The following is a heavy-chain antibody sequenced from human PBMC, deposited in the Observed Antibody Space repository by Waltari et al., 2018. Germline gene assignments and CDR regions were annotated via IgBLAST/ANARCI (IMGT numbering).Heavy chain of an antibody. CDR2: IIHIVGTA. D-gene: IGHD2-2*01. CDR1: GGTFSSYA. CDR3: ARDYREYQLPGGWFDP. J-gene: IGHJ5*02. Sequence: QVQLVQSGAEVKKPGSSVKVSCKASGGTFSSYAISWVRQAPGQGLEWMGGIIHIVGTANYAQKFQGRVTITADESTSTAYMELSSLRSEDTAVYYCARDYREYQLPGGWFDPWGQGTLVTVSS. V-gene: IGHV1-69*12.